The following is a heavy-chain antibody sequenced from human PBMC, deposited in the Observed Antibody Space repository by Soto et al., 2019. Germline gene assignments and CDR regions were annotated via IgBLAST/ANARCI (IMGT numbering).Heavy chain of an antibody. J-gene: IGHJ4*02. CDR1: FGSLSSGDYY. CDR3: ATVLNVNNDY. Sequence: LSVTCTFAFGSLSSGDYYLSWIRQPPGKGLEWIGYIYYSGSTYYNPSLKSRVTISVDTSKNQFSLKLSSVTAADTAVYYCATVLNVNNDYWGQGTLVTVSS. V-gene: IGHV4-30-4*01. CDR2: IYYSGST.